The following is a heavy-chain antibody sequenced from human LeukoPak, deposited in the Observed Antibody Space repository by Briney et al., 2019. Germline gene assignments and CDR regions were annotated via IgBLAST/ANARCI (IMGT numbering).Heavy chain of an antibody. Sequence: GGSLRLSCAASGFTFSDYYMSWIRQAPGTGLESGSYISSSSSYTNYADSVKGRFTISRDNAKNSLYLQMNSLRAEDTAVYYCARRYCSSTSCYPYGMDVWGQGTTVTVSS. D-gene: IGHD2-2*01. V-gene: IGHV3-11*03. CDR1: GFTFSDYY. J-gene: IGHJ6*02. CDR3: ARRYCSSTSCYPYGMDV. CDR2: ISSSSSYT.